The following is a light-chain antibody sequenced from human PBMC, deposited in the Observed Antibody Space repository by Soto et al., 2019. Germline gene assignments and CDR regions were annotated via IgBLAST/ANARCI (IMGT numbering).Light chain of an antibody. Sequence: QSALTQPSSVSGCPGQSITISCSGTSSDIGSYDHVAWYQQFPGKSPKLIIYAVSDRPSGVSDRFSGSKSGISASLTISELQTEDEADYYCISYTDRQSYLFGTGTKVTVL. CDR2: AVS. CDR3: ISYTDRQSYL. J-gene: IGLJ1*01. V-gene: IGLV2-14*03. CDR1: SSDIGSYDH.